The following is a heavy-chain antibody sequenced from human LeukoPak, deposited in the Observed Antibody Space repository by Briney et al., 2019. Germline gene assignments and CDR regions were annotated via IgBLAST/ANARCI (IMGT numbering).Heavy chain of an antibody. CDR2: ISYSGST. D-gene: IGHD3-22*01. Sequence: PSETLSLTCTVSGGSISSSTYYWGWIRQPPGKGLEWIGSISYSGSTYYNPSLKSRVTMSVDTSKNQFSLKMSSVTAADTAIYYCARRGSTTMLVVSFDFWGQGTLVTVSS. CDR1: GGSISSSTYY. J-gene: IGHJ4*02. CDR3: ARRGSTTMLVVSFDF. V-gene: IGHV4-39*01.